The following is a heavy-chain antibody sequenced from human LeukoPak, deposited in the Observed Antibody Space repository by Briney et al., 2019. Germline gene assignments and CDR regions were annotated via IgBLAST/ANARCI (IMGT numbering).Heavy chain of an antibody. J-gene: IGHJ4*02. D-gene: IGHD3-10*01. CDR2: INPNSGGT. Sequence: ASVKVPCKASGYTFTTYGIRWVRQAPGHGLEWMGWINPNSGGTNYAQKFQGRVTMTRDTSISTAYMELSRLRSDDTAVYYCARGSGELSDWGQGTLVTVSS. V-gene: IGHV1-2*02. CDR1: GYTFTTYG. CDR3: ARGSGELSD.